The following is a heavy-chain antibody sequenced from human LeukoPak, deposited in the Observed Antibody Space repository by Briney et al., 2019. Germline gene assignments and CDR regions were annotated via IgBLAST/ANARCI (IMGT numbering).Heavy chain of an antibody. D-gene: IGHD3-3*01. J-gene: IGHJ6*03. CDR3: ARDREIGSLSPFGVVNYYYMDV. CDR1: GFTLWSYT. Sequence: GGSLRLSCAASGFTLWSYTMNWVRQAPGKGLEWVANIKQDGSEKYYVDSVKGRFTISRDNAKNSQYLQMNSLRAEDTAVYYCARDREIGSLSPFGVVNYYYMDVWGKGTTVTVSS. CDR2: IKQDGSEK. V-gene: IGHV3-7*01.